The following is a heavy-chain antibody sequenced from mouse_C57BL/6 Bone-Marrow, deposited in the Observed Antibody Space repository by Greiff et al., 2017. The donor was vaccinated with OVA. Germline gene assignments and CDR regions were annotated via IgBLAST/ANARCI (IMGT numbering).Heavy chain of an antibody. Sequence: EVKVVESGGGLVQPGGSLKLSCAASGFTFSDYYMYWVRQTPEKRLEWVAYISNGGGSTYYPDTVKGRFTIYRDNAKNTLYLQMSRLKSEDTAMYYCARRWYYDGYYGAMDYWGQGTSVTVSS. CDR1: GFTFSDYY. J-gene: IGHJ4*01. D-gene: IGHD2-3*01. CDR2: ISNGGGST. CDR3: ARRWYYDGYYGAMDY. V-gene: IGHV5-12*01.